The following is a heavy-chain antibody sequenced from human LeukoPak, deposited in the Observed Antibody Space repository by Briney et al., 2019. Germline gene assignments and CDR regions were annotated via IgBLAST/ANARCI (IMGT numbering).Heavy chain of an antibody. CDR3: ARHVVAVGFDY. Sequence: PGGSLRLSCVASGFTFSSYWMTWVRQAPGKGLEWVAYIKQDGSEKHYVDSVQGRFTISRDNARNSLYLQMNSLRAEDTAIYYCARHVVAVGFDYWGQGTLVTVSS. CDR2: IKQDGSEK. CDR1: GFTFSSYW. V-gene: IGHV3-7*01. J-gene: IGHJ4*02. D-gene: IGHD3-22*01.